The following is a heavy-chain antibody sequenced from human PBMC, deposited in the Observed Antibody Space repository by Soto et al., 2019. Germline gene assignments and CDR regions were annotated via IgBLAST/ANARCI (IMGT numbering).Heavy chain of an antibody. D-gene: IGHD4-17*01. CDR1: GDSFSRST. J-gene: IGHJ4*02. CDR2: FIPMLGIA. CDR3: ARGTTVETGNY. Sequence: SVKVSCKASGDSFSRSTFSWVRQAPGQGLEWMGRFIPMLGIANYAQTFQGRVTITADKSTSTAYMDLSSLRSEDTAVYYCARGTTVETGNYWGQGTLVTVSS. V-gene: IGHV1-69*02.